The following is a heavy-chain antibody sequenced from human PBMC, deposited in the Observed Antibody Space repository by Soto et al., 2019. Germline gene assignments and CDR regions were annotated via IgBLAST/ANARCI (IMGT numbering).Heavy chain of an antibody. J-gene: IGHJ4*02. D-gene: IGHD2-2*01. CDR2: IKHDGSEK. Sequence: GGSLRLSCAASGFTFSSYWMSWVRQAPGKGLEWVANIKHDGSEKYYVDSVKGRFTISRDNAKNSLYLQMNSLRAEDTAVYYCARVPFPISTSCPDYWGQGTLVTVSS. CDR3: ARVPFPISTSCPDY. V-gene: IGHV3-7*01. CDR1: GFTFSSYW.